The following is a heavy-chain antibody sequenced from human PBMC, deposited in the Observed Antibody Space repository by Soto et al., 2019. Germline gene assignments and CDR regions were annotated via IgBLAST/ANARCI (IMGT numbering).Heavy chain of an antibody. V-gene: IGHV1-8*01. J-gene: IGHJ6*03. CDR3: AREASPRFLEWLLYSGPYYYYMDV. Sequence: VKVSCKASGYTFTSYDINWVRQATGQGLEWMGWMNPNCGNTGYAQKFQGRVTMTRNTSISTAYMELSSLRSEDTAVYYCAREASPRFLEWLLYSGPYYYYMDVWGKGTTVTVSS. D-gene: IGHD3-3*01. CDR1: GYTFTSYD. CDR2: MNPNCGNT.